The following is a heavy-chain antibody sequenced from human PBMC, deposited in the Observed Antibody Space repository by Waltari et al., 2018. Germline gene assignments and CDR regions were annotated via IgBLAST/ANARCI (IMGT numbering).Heavy chain of an antibody. Sequence: DVQLLESGGGLVQPGGSLRLSCIASGFTFTSSFLNWVRQAPGKGPGWVSGITATGDETYYAASVKGRFTVSRDNSKNTLYLQMDTLRGEDTAVYYCVKGISGWYSGGYWGPGTLVTVSS. CDR1: GFTFTSSF. CDR3: VKGISGWYSGGY. CDR2: ITATGDET. D-gene: IGHD6-19*01. V-gene: IGHV3-23*01. J-gene: IGHJ1*01.